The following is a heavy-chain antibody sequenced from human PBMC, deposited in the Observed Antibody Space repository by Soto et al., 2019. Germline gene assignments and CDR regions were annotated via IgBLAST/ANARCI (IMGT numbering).Heavy chain of an antibody. CDR3: AKGEPITMVRGVIITIGY. V-gene: IGHV3-23*01. Sequence: PGGSLRLSCAASGFTFSSYAMSWVRQAPGQGLEWVSAISGSGGSTYYADSVKGRFTISRDNSKNTLYLQMNSLRAEDTAVYYCAKGEPITMVRGVIITIGYWGQGTLVTVS. CDR2: ISGSGGST. CDR1: GFTFSSYA. D-gene: IGHD3-10*01. J-gene: IGHJ4*02.